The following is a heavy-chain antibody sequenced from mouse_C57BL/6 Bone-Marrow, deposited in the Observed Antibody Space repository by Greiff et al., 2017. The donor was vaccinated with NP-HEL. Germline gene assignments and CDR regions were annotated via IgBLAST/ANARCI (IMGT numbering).Heavy chain of an antibody. CDR1: GYTFTSYW. CDR2: IYPGNSDT. Sequence: EVQLQQSGTVLARPGASVKMSCKTSGYTFTSYWMHWVKQRPGQGLEWIGAIYPGNSDTSYNQKFKGKAKLTAVTSAITAYMELISLTNEDSAVYYCTRTTVVADWYFDVWGTGTTVTVSS. V-gene: IGHV1-5*01. D-gene: IGHD1-1*01. CDR3: TRTTVVADWYFDV. J-gene: IGHJ1*03.